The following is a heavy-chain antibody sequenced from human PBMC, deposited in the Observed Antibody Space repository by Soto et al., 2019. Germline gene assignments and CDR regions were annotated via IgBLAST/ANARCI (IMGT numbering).Heavy chain of an antibody. CDR2: INPSGGRT. Sequence: QVQLVQSGAEVKKPGASVTVSCKASGYTFTTHYMHWVRQAPGQGLEWMGIINPSGGRTTYALKFQGRVSLTSDTSTNTVYMELSSLRSEDTAVYYCARAGENYGSGTFSPPLRYYFNSWGQGTLVTDSS. CDR1: GYTFTTHY. V-gene: IGHV1-46*01. J-gene: IGHJ4*02. D-gene: IGHD3-10*01. CDR3: ARAGENYGSGTFSPPLRYYFNS.